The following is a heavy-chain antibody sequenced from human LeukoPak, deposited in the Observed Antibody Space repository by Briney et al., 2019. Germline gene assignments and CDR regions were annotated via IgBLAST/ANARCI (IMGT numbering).Heavy chain of an antibody. D-gene: IGHD3-10*01. J-gene: IGHJ4*02. Sequence: GGSLRLSCVASGFTFSSRDWMTWVRQAPGKGLEWVSAISGSSDATFYADSVKGRFTISRDNSKNTLYLQMNSLRAEDTAVYFCAKDMVRGYYFDCWGQGTLITVSS. CDR2: ISGSSDAT. CDR1: GFTFSSRDW. CDR3: AKDMVRGYYFDC. V-gene: IGHV3-23*01.